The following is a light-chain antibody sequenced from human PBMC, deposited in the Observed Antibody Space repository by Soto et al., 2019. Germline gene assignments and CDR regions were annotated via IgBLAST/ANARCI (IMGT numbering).Light chain of an antibody. V-gene: IGLV2-14*01. J-gene: IGLJ3*02. CDR1: SSDVGGYDS. CDR3: GSYAGGTTLV. CDR2: EVT. Sequence: QSALTQPASVSGSPGQSITISCTGSSSDVGGYDSVSWYQQHPGKAPKLLIYEVTKRPSGVSNRFSGSKSGNTASLTISGLQADDESDYYCGSYAGGTTLVFGGGNKLTVL.